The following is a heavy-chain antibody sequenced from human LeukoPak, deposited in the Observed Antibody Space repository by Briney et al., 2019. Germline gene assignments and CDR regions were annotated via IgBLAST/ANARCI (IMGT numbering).Heavy chain of an antibody. D-gene: IGHD1-26*01. Sequence: ASVKVSCKASGYTFTSYGISWVRQAPGQGLEWMGWISAYNGHTNYAQKLQGRVTMTTDTSTSTAYMELRSLRSDDTAVYYCTTDRPWELPHRAFDYWGQGTLVTVSS. CDR2: ISAYNGHT. CDR1: GYTFTSYG. CDR3: TTDRPWELPHRAFDY. J-gene: IGHJ4*02. V-gene: IGHV1-18*01.